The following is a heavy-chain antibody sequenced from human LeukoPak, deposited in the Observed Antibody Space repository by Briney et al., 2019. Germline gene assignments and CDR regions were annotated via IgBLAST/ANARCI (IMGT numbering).Heavy chain of an antibody. Sequence: ASVKVSCKASGYTFTSYGISWVRQAPGQGLEWMGWSSAYNGNTNYAQKLQGRVTMTTDTSTSTAYMELRSLRSDDTAVYYCAREDGGNSGYYFDYWGQGTLVTVSS. D-gene: IGHD4-23*01. CDR1: GYTFTSYG. CDR2: SSAYNGNT. V-gene: IGHV1-18*01. CDR3: AREDGGNSGYYFDY. J-gene: IGHJ4*02.